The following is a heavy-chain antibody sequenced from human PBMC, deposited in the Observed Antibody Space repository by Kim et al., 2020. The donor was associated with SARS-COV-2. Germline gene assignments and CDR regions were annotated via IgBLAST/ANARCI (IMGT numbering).Heavy chain of an antibody. CDR3: LKGGRLWIWFD. V-gene: IGHV3-23*01. D-gene: IGHD3-10*01. J-gene: IGHJ1*01. CDR2: ISGSDGTT. Sequence: GGSLRLSCTTSGFTFTGHAMSWVRQAPGKGLEWVSSISGSDGTTYYVDSVKGRFSISRYDSKNTLSLQMSALRADDTAAYYCLKGGRLWIWFDWGQVTL. CDR1: GFTFTGHA.